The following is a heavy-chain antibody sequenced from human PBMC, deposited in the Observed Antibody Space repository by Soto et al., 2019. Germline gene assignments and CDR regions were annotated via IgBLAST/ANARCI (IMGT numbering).Heavy chain of an antibody. V-gene: IGHV1-69*06. Sequence: QVQLVQSGAEVKKPGSSVKVSCKASGGTFSSYAISWVRQAPGQGLEWMGGIIPIFGTANYAQKFQGRVTITADKSTSTAYMELSSLRSEATAVYYCARLMVYYYDSSGLNWFDPWGQGTLVTVSS. J-gene: IGHJ5*02. CDR2: IIPIFGTA. D-gene: IGHD3-22*01. CDR3: ARLMVYYYDSSGLNWFDP. CDR1: GGTFSSYA.